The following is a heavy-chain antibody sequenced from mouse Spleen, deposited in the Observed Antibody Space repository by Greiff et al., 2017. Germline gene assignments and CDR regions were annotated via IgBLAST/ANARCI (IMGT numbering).Heavy chain of an antibody. D-gene: IGHD2-14*01. CDR3: ASAYYRYDDPSAWFAY. V-gene: IGHV1-81*01. CDR1: GYTFTSYG. Sequence: QVQLKESGAELARPGASVKLSCKASGYTFTSYGISWVKQRTGQGLEWIGEIYPRSGNTYYNEKFKGKATLTADKSSSTAYMELRSLTSEDSAVYFCASAYYRYDDPSAWFAYWGQGTLVTVSA. CDR2: IYPRSGNT. J-gene: IGHJ3*01.